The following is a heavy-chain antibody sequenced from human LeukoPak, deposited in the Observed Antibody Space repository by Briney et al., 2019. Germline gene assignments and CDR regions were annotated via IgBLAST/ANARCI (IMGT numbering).Heavy chain of an antibody. CDR1: GFSFSNYA. V-gene: IGHV3-23*01. Sequence: GGSLRLSCAASGFSFSNYAMTWVRQAPGKGLEWVSGISGSGGSTYYADSVKGRFTISRDNSKNTLYLQMNSPRAEDTAVYYCAKGSIVVVTASYYFDYWGQGTLVTVSS. D-gene: IGHD2-21*02. CDR3: AKGSIVVVTASYYFDY. CDR2: ISGSGGST. J-gene: IGHJ4*02.